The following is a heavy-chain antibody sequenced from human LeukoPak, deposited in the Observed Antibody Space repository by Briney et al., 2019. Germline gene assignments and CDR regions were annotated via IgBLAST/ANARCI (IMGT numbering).Heavy chain of an antibody. Sequence: SVKVSCKASGGTFSSYAISWVRQAPGQGLGWMGRIIPILGIANCAQKFQGRVTITADKSTSTAYMELSSLRSEDTAVYYCASLIYSSSSHWGQGTLVTVSS. J-gene: IGHJ4*02. CDR1: GGTFSSYA. V-gene: IGHV1-69*04. CDR2: IIPILGIA. D-gene: IGHD6-6*01. CDR3: ASLIYSSSSH.